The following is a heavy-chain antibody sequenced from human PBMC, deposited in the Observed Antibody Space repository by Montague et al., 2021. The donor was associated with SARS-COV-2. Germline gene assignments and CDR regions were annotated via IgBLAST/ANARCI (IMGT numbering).Heavy chain of an antibody. Sequence: SETLSLTCGVYGGSFGDDHWSWIRQPPGKGLEWIGDIKQSGSTNYNPSXXSRVTISVDTSKNQFSLKLTSVTAADTAVYFCARGHLSVSMIVVVFTSASYYSDYWGQGAQVTVSS. J-gene: IGHJ4*02. V-gene: IGHV4-34*01. CDR3: ARGHLSVSMIVVVFTSASYYSDY. D-gene: IGHD3-22*01. CDR2: IKQSGST. CDR1: GGSFGDDH.